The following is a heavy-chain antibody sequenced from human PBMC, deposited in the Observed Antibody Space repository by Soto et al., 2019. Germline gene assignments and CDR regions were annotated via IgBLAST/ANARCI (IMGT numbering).Heavy chain of an antibody. CDR1: GFTFSSYA. Sequence: GGPLRLSCAASGFTFSSYALSWVRQAPGKGLEWVSAISGSGGRTYYANSVKGRFTITRDNSKNTPDLQMNSLGAEDTAVYYCSKSAGWGSFEHYIDYWGQGTLVTVSS. CDR2: ISGSGGRT. J-gene: IGHJ4*02. V-gene: IGHV3-23*01. CDR3: SKSAGWGSFEHYIDY. D-gene: IGHD6-13*01.